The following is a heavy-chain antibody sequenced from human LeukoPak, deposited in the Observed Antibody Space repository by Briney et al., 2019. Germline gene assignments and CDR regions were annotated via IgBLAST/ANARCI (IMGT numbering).Heavy chain of an antibody. V-gene: IGHV4-34*01. CDR3: ARRGGLGAVYY. CDR1: GGSLSEYS. CDR2: LNHRGRT. J-gene: IGHJ4*02. Sequence: SSETLSLTCFVSGGSLSEYSWSWFRQPPRKGLEWIGELNHRGRTDYNPSLTSRVTISIDTSKNHFALTLTSLTAADTAVYYCARRGGLGAVYYWGQGTLVTVSS. D-gene: IGHD1-26*01.